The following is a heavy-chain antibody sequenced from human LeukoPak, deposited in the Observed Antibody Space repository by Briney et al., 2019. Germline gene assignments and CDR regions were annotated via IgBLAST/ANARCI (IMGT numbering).Heavy chain of an antibody. CDR2: IYNSGSS. V-gene: IGHV4-31*03. J-gene: IGHJ4*02. CDR3: ARAYDILTGYYFFDY. D-gene: IGHD3-9*01. Sequence: SETLSLTCTASGGSISSSGYYWSWIRQHPGKGLEWIAYIYNSGSSYYNPSLKSRITISVDTSKNQFSLKLTSVTAADTAVYYCARAYDILTGYYFFDYWGQGILVTVSS. CDR1: GGSISSSGYY.